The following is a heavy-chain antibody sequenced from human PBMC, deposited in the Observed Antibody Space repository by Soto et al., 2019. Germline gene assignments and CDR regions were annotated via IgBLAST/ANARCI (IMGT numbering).Heavy chain of an antibody. J-gene: IGHJ4*02. CDR3: ARKAYCASGRINVFDS. CDR1: GYAINSDDY. Sequence: SETLSLTCTVSGYAINSDDYWCWLRQPPGKGLEWIASIYHSVSTFYNPSLRSRVTISIDTAKNQFSLRLTAVTAADTAMYYCARKAYCASGRINVFDSWGQGTLVTVSS. CDR2: IYHSVST. V-gene: IGHV4-38-2*02. D-gene: IGHD3-10*01.